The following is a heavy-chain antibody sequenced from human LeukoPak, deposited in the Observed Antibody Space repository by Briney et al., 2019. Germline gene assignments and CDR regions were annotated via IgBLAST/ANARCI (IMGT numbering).Heavy chain of an antibody. Sequence: GGSLRLSCAASGVTFDDYGMDWGRHAPGKGLAWVSGISCHSGSIGYAHSVKGPFTISRHNAKNSLYLQMNSLRAEDTALYYCRVAFDIWAQGTMVTVSS. CDR1: GVTFDDYG. J-gene: IGHJ3*02. CDR2: ISCHSGSI. CDR3: RVAFDI. V-gene: IGHV3-9*01.